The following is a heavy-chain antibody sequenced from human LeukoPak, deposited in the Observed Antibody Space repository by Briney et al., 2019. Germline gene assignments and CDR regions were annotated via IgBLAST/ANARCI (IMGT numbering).Heavy chain of an antibody. CDR2: IYTSGST. CDR1: GGSISSYY. D-gene: IGHD3-10*01. CDR3: ARRTDGSGSFFFDF. Sequence: SETLSLTCTVSGGSISSYYWSWIRQPAGKGLEWIGRIYTSGSTNYNPSLKSRVTMSVDTSKNQFSLKLSSVTAADTAVYYCARRTDGSGSFFFDFWGQGILVSVSS. V-gene: IGHV4-4*07. J-gene: IGHJ4*02.